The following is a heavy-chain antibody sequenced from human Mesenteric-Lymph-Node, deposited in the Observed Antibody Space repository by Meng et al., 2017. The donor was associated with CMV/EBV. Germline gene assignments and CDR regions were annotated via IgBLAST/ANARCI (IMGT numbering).Heavy chain of an antibody. Sequence: GGSLRLSCAASGFTFSSYSMNWVRQAPGKGLEWVSSISSSGSTIYYADSVKGRLTISRDNSKNTLYLQMSSLRSEDTAVYYCARTGGLDYSNSRGDYYYGMDVWGQGTTVTVSS. D-gene: IGHD4-11*01. J-gene: IGHJ6*02. CDR1: GFTFSSYS. CDR3: ARTGGLDYSNSRGDYYYGMDV. CDR2: ISSSGSTI. V-gene: IGHV3-21*04.